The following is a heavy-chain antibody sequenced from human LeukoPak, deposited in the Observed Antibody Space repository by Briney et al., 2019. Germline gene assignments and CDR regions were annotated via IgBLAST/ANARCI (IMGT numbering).Heavy chain of an antibody. CDR3: ARATHRSIAAAGTRNYYYYYYMDV. V-gene: IGHV1-2*02. D-gene: IGHD6-13*01. CDR2: INPNSGGT. J-gene: IGHJ6*03. CDR1: GYTFTGYY. Sequence: ASVKVSCKASGYTFTGYYMHWVRQAPGQGLEWMGWINPNSGGTNYAQKFQGRVTMTRDTSISTAYMELSRLRSDDTAVYYCARATHRSIAAAGTRNYYYYYYMDVWGKGTTVTVSS.